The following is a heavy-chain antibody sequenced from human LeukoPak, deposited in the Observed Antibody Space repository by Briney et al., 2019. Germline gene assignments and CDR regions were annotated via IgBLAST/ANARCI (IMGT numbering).Heavy chain of an antibody. D-gene: IGHD5-18*01. V-gene: IGHV3-74*01. CDR1: GFTVNAYW. Sequence: GGSLRLSCVVSGFTVNAYWMHWVRHAPGGGLVWVSRIAPDGSRTDYADSVKGRFTISSDYAKNKVYLQLNSLRPEDTALYHCTMDTFGPRDHWGQGALVTVSS. CDR2: IAPDGSRT. CDR3: TMDTFGPRDH. J-gene: IGHJ4*02.